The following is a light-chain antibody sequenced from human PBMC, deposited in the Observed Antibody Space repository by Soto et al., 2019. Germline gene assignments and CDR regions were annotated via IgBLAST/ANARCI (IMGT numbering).Light chain of an antibody. V-gene: IGKV3-11*01. J-gene: IGKJ1*01. CDR1: QSVSLS. CDR2: DAS. CDR3: QQSYSTPWT. Sequence: IVLTHSPDTLSFSPGESATLSCRASQSVSLSLAWYQQKPGQAPRLLIYDASKRASGFPARFSGSGSGTDFTLTISSLQPEDFATYYCQQSYSTPWTFGQGTKVDI.